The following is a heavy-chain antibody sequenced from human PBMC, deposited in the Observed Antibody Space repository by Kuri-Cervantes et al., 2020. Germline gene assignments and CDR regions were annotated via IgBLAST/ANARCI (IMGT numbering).Heavy chain of an antibody. CDR3: ASGEVKRSDFDY. D-gene: IGHD3-10*01. CDR1: GFTFSDHY. V-gene: IGHV3-72*01. Sequence: GESLKISCAASGFTFSDHYMDWVRQAPGKGLEWVSRTRNKAISYTTEYAASVKGRFTISRDNAKNSLYLQMNSLRAEDTAVYYCASGEVKRSDFDYWGQGTLVTVSS. CDR2: TRNKAISYTT. J-gene: IGHJ4*02.